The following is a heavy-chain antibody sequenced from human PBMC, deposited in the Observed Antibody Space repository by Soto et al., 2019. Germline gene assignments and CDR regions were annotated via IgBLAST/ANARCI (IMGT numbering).Heavy chain of an antibody. D-gene: IGHD5-18*01. V-gene: IGHV3-74*01. J-gene: IGHJ4*02. CDR3: ATLNSFGSDY. CDR2: IYSDGSGT. Sequence: EVQLVESGGGLVQPGGSLRLSCAASGFTFSNFWMHWVRQAPGKGLVWVSRIYSDGSGTTYADSVKGRFTISRANAKSTLYLQMNSLRAEDTAVYYCATLNSFGSDYWGRGTLVTVSS. CDR1: GFTFSNFW.